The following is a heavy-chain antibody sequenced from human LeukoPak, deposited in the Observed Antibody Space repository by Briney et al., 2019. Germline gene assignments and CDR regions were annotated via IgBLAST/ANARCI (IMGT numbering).Heavy chain of an antibody. Sequence: GGSLRLSCAASGFTFSSYVMHWVRQAPGKGLEWVAIISYDGSNEYYADSVKGRFTISRDNSKNTLYLQMNSLRAADTAVYYCARDEGTSYLSSFDYWGQGTLVTVSS. V-gene: IGHV3-30*04. CDR3: ARDEGTSYLSSFDY. CDR1: GFTFSSYV. CDR2: ISYDGSNE. D-gene: IGHD6-6*01. J-gene: IGHJ4*02.